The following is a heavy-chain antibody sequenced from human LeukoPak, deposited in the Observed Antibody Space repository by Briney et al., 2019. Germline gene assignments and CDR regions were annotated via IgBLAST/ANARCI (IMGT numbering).Heavy chain of an antibody. Sequence: ASVKVSCKASGYTFTAYYIHWVRQAPGQGLEWMGWINPSSGGTNYAQKLQGSVTMTKDTSISTAYMELSSLRSDDTAVYYCARGDDFGANKYFNAEFFHHWGQGTLVTVSS. D-gene: IGHD4-23*01. CDR1: GYTFTAYY. J-gene: IGHJ1*01. V-gene: IGHV1-2*02. CDR3: ARGDDFGANKYFNAEFFHH. CDR2: INPSSGGT.